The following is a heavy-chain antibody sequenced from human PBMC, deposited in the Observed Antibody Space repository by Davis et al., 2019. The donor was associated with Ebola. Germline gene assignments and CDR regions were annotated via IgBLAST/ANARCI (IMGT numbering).Heavy chain of an antibody. D-gene: IGHD3-16*01. CDR3: AREPPHYDYVWGSPPRGAFDI. CDR1: GVSISSGDYY. V-gene: IGHV4-30-4*01. Sequence: MPSETLSLTCLVSGVSISSGDYYWSWIRQPPGKGLEWIGYMYYRGSAYYNPSLQSRVTLSLDTSKNQVSLKLSSVTAADTAVYYCAREPPHYDYVWGSPPRGAFDIWGQGTMVTVSS. J-gene: IGHJ3*02. CDR2: MYYRGSA.